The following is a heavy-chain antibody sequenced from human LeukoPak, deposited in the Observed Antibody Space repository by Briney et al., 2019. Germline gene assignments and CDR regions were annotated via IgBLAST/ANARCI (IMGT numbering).Heavy chain of an antibody. V-gene: IGHV4-4*09. J-gene: IGHJ3*02. CDR2: FYTSGNT. CDR3: ARHRAEMATITDDTFDM. CDR1: GTITPYS. Sequence: KPSETLSLTCGVSGTITPYSWSWIRQHPGRGLEWIGYFYTSGNTHQNPSLKSRVTMSIDASKNQFSLRLSSMTAADTAVYYCARHRAEMATITDDTFDMWGQGTMVTVSS. D-gene: IGHD5-24*01.